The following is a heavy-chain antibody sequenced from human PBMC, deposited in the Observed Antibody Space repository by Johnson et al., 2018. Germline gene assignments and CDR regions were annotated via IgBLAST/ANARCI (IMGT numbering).Heavy chain of an antibody. V-gene: IGHV3-30*18. J-gene: IGHJ6*03. CDR2: ISYDGSNK. D-gene: IGHD3-10*01. CDR3: AKNKLGGYYCMDV. CDR1: GFTFSSYG. Sequence: QVQLVESGGGVVQPGRSLRLSCAASGFTFSSYGMHWVRQAPGKGLEWVAVISYDGSNKYYADSVKGRFTISRDKSKNTLYLQKNSLRAEDKAVYYCAKNKLGGYYCMDVWGKGTTVTVSS.